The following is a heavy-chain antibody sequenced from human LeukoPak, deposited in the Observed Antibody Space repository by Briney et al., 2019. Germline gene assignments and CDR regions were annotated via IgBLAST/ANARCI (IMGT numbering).Heavy chain of an antibody. V-gene: IGHV3-74*03. CDR3: ARDLQPAVTGTT. D-gene: IGHD1-7*01. Sequence: GGSLRPSCAASGFTFSSFWRHWVRRAPGKGLVWVARIISDGSHTTYADSVKGRFTISRDNAKSTLYLQMNSLRAEDTAVYYCARDLQPAVTGTTWGQGTLVTVSS. CDR2: IISDGSHT. CDR1: GFTFSSFW. J-gene: IGHJ4*02.